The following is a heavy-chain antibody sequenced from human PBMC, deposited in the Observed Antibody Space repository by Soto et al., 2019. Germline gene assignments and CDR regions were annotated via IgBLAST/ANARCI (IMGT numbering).Heavy chain of an antibody. Sequence: ASVKFSYKASGGTFSSYTISWVRQAPGQGLEWMGRIIPILGIANYAQKFQGRVTITADKSTSTAYMELRSLRSEDTAVYYCYVRSQYIAAAGKDRLYYMDVWGKGNTVTVSS. CDR2: IIPILGIA. CDR3: YVRSQYIAAAGKDRLYYMDV. CDR1: GGTFSSYT. D-gene: IGHD6-13*01. V-gene: IGHV1-69*02. J-gene: IGHJ6*03.